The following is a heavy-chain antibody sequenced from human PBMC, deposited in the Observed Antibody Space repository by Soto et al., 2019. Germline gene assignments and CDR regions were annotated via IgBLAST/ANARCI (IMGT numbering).Heavy chain of an antibody. D-gene: IGHD3-22*01. CDR3: ARGKVRAIVVVIRDYYYYGMDV. Sequence: SVKVSCKASVCTFSSYAISRVRQAPGQGLEWMGGIIPIFGTANYAQKFQGRVTITADESTSTAYMELSSLRSEDTAVYYCARGKVRAIVVVIRDYYYYGMDVWGQGTTVTVSS. CDR2: IIPIFGTA. J-gene: IGHJ6*02. V-gene: IGHV1-69*13. CDR1: VCTFSSYA.